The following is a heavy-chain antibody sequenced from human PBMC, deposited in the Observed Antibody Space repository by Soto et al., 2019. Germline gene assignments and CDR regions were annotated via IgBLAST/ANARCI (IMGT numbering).Heavy chain of an antibody. D-gene: IGHD2-15*01. J-gene: IGHJ4*02. CDR3: AKLPDIVVVVAAPMYFDY. CDR2: ISGSGGST. Sequence: GSLRLSCAASGFTFSSYAMSWVRQAPGKGLEWVSAISGSGGSTYYADSVKGRFTISRDNSKNTLYLQMNSLRAEDTAVYYCAKLPDIVVVVAAPMYFDYWGQGNLVTVSS. CDR1: GFTFSSYA. V-gene: IGHV3-23*01.